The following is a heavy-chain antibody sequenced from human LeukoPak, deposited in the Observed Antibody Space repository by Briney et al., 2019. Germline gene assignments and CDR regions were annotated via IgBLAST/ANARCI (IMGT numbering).Heavy chain of an antibody. D-gene: IGHD2-15*01. CDR1: GFTFSDYW. Sequence: PGGSLRLYCAASGFTFSDYWMTWVRQAPGKGLEWVANIRQDGSEKYHVDSVKGRFTISRDNAKNSVYLQMNSLRAEDTAVYYCARISRSRSSCYGVYDYWGQGSLVTVSS. CDR3: ARISRSRSSCYGVYDY. CDR2: IRQDGSEK. V-gene: IGHV3-7*01. J-gene: IGHJ4*02.